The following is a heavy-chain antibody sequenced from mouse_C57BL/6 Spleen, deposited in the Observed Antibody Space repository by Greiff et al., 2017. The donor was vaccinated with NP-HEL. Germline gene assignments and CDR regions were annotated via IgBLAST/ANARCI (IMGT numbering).Heavy chain of an antibody. D-gene: IGHD2-4*01. CDR2: IYPGDGDT. CDR3: AREGDYDGTAYFDY. CDR1: GYAFSSYW. Sequence: QVQLKQSGAELVKPGASVKISCKASGYAFSSYWMNWVKQRPGKGLEWIGQIYPGDGDTNYNGKFKGKATLTADKSSNTAYMQLSSLTSEDSAVYFCAREGDYDGTAYFDYWGQGTTLTVSS. J-gene: IGHJ2*01. V-gene: IGHV1-80*01.